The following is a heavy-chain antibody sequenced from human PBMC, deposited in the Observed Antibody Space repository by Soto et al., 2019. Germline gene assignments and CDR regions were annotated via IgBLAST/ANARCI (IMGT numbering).Heavy chain of an antibody. CDR3: ARDGITTTGPFDN. D-gene: IGHD3-22*01. J-gene: IGHJ4*02. Sequence: PGRALRLPWVACPLNSSDHRMSWIRQDTRKGLEWVSYISYSSSYSSYADSVRGRFTSSRDNAKNSLYLQMKSLRAQDTAVYYCARDGITTTGPFDNWGQGTLVTVSS. CDR1: PLNSSDHR. CDR2: ISYSSSYS. V-gene: IGHV3-11*06.